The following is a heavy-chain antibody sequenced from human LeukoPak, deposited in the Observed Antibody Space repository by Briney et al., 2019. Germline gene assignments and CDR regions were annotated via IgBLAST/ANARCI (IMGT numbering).Heavy chain of an antibody. CDR3: ARGVTVTYFDY. D-gene: IGHD4-17*01. J-gene: IGHJ4*02. CDR2: IKQDGSEK. V-gene: IGHV3-7*01. CDR1: GFTFNYYW. Sequence: GGSLRLSCAASGFTFNYYWMTWVRQAPGKGLEWVATIKQDGSEKYYADSVRGRFTISRDNGKNSLYLQMNSLRAEDTAAYYCARGVTVTYFDYWGQGTLVTVSS.